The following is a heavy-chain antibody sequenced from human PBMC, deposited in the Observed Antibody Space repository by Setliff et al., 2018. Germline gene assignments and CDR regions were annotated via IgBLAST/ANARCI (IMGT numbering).Heavy chain of an antibody. CDR3: ARDHAYGSRFYYYYYNMDV. Sequence: PGGSLRLSCAASGFTFSDYYMSWVRQAPGKGLEWVANIKQDGSEKYYVDSVKGRFTISRDNAKNSLYLQMNSLRAEDTAVYYCARDHAYGSRFYYYYYNMDVWGQGTTVTVSS. CDR2: IKQDGSEK. J-gene: IGHJ6*02. CDR1: GFTFSDYY. D-gene: IGHD3-10*01. V-gene: IGHV3-7*01.